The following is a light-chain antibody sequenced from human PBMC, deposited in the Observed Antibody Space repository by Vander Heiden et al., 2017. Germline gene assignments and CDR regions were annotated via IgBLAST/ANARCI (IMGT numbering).Light chain of an antibody. CDR3: CSYAGSYTLV. J-gene: IGLJ2*01. V-gene: IGLV2-11*01. CDR1: RSDVDGDNY. CDR2: DVS. Sequence: QSALTQPRSVSGSPGQPATLSCAGTRSDVDGDNYVYRYQQLPGEAPKLMIYDVSKRPSGVPDRLSGSKTGNTASLTISGLQAEDEADYYCCSYAGSYTLVFGGGTKLTVL.